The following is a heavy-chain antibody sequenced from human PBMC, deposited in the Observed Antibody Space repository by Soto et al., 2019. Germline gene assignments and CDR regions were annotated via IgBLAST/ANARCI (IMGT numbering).Heavy chain of an antibody. J-gene: IGHJ5*02. D-gene: IGHD6-6*01. V-gene: IGHV4-59*01. CDR3: AKGGSSSSLSSWFDP. CDR2: IYYSGST. Sequence: PSETLSLTCTVSGGSISSYYGSWIRQPPGKGLEWIGYIYYSGSTNYNPSLKSRVTISVDTSKNQFSLKLSSVTAEDTAVYYCAKGGSSSSLSSWFDPWGQGTLVTVSS. CDR1: GGSISSYY.